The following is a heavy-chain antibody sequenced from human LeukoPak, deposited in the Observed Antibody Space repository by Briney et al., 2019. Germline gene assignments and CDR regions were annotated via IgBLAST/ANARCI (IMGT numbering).Heavy chain of an antibody. CDR3: ARHSSHVGATGGLVWFDP. CDR2: VHLDGRT. J-gene: IGHJ5*02. CDR1: GGSVTTTNW. V-gene: IGHV4-4*02. D-gene: IGHD1-26*01. Sequence: SETLSLTCGVSGGSVTTTNWWTWVRQPPGKGLEWIGEVHLDGRTNYNPSLESRLTMSVDLSENHISLKLTSVTAADTAVYYCARHSSHVGATGGLVWFDPWGQGTLVTVSS.